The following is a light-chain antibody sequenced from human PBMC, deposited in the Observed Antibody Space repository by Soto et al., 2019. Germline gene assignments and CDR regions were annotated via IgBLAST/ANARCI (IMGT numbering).Light chain of an antibody. CDR2: KAS. CDR3: QQYNSYPNT. J-gene: IGKJ2*01. CDR1: QSISWW. V-gene: IGKV1-5*03. Sequence: DIQVTQSPSTLSASIGDRVTITCRASQSISWWLAWYQQKPGKAPKLLIYKASTLESGVPSRFSGSGSGTEFTLNISSLQSDDIATYYCQQYNSYPNTFGQGTKLEVK.